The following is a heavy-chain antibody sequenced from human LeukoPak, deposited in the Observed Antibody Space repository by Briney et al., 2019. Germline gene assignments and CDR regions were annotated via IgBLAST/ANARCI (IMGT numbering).Heavy chain of an antibody. CDR1: GFTFSTYW. D-gene: IGHD2-15*01. V-gene: IGHV3-74*01. CDR3: VREPYCSAGSCYTSGFDC. CDR2: INTNGRTT. Sequence: GGSLRLSCAASGFTFSTYWMHWVRQAPGKGLVWVSRINTNGRTTTYAESVKGRFTISRDNAKNTLYLQLNSLRAEDTAVYYCVREPYCSAGSCYTSGFDCWGQGTLVTVSS. J-gene: IGHJ4*02.